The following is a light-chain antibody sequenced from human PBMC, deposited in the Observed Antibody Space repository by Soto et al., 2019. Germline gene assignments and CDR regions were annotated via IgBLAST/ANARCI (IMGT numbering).Light chain of an antibody. V-gene: IGLV2-23*01. CDR1: ISDVGSYNL. CDR2: EAT. CDR3: CSYAGNSRT. Sequence: QSVLTQPASVSGSPGQSITISCTGSISDVGSYNLVSWYQHHPGKVPKVIIYEATKRPSGVSSRFSGSKSPNAASLTISGLQAEDEADYYCCSYAGNSRTFGSGTKVXVL. J-gene: IGLJ1*01.